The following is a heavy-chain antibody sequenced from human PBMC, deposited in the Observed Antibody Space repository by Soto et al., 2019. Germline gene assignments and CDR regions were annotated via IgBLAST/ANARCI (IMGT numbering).Heavy chain of an antibody. CDR2: ISGNSGST. Sequence: GGSLRLSWGASGCRFSSYGMSWVRQAPGKGLEWVSTISGNSGSTYSADSVKGRFAISRDNSRNTLYLQMNSLTAEDTAIYYCAKDVAVVSAAGDCFDPWGQGTLVTVSS. V-gene: IGHV3-23*01. D-gene: IGHD6-13*01. J-gene: IGHJ5*02. CDR1: GCRFSSYG. CDR3: AKDVAVVSAAGDCFDP.